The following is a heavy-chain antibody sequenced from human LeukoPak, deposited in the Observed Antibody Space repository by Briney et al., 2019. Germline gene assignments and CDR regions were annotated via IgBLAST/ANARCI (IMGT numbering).Heavy chain of an antibody. CDR3: AASYSSGWSLDY. V-gene: IGHV3-30*02. J-gene: IGHJ4*02. D-gene: IGHD6-19*01. Sequence: GGSLRLSCAASGFTFSSYGMHWVRQAPGKGLGWVAFIRYDGSNKYYADSVKGRFTISRDNSKNTLYLQMNSLRAEDTAVYYCAASYSSGWSLDYWGQGTLVTVSS. CDR2: IRYDGSNK. CDR1: GFTFSSYG.